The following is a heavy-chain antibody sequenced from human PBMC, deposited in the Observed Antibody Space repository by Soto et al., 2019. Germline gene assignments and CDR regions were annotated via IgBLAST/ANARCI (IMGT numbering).Heavy chain of an antibody. V-gene: IGHV4-31*03. J-gene: IGHJ5*02. CDR1: GVSISSGGYY. CDR2: IYYSGST. CDR3: ARVRSRTTGDRIGNWFDP. D-gene: IGHD3-16*01. Sequence: SETLSLTCTVSGVSISSGGYYWSWIRQHPGKGLEWIGYIYYSGSTYYNPSLKSRVTISVDTSKNQFSLKLSSVTAADTAVYYCARVRSRTTGDRIGNWFDPWGQGTLVTVSS.